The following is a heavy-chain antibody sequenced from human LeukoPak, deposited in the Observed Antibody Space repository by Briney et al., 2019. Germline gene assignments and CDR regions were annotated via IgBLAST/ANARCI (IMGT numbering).Heavy chain of an antibody. Sequence: PGGSLRLSYAASAFTFSSYGMSWVRQAPGKGLEWVSDISGSGDSTNYADSVKGRFTISRDNSKNTLYLQMNSLRAEDTAVYYCAKVLKAYYFGSGSYPFDHWGQGTLVTVSS. J-gene: IGHJ4*02. CDR1: AFTFSSYG. D-gene: IGHD3-10*01. CDR3: AKVLKAYYFGSGSYPFDH. CDR2: ISGSGDST. V-gene: IGHV3-23*01.